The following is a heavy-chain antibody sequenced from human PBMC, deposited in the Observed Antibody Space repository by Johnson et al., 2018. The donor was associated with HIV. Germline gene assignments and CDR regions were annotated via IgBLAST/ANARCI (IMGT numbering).Heavy chain of an antibody. Sequence: VQLVESGGALVQPGGSLRLSCAASGITVSSNYMSWVRQAPGKGQESVANIKQDRSEKYYVDPRKGRFTISRDNAKKSLFLQMNSLRAEDTAVYYCAFTRGGAFDIWGQGTRVIVSS. V-gene: IGHV3-7*01. D-gene: IGHD2-2*01. J-gene: IGHJ3*02. CDR3: AFTRGGAFDI. CDR1: GITVSSNY. CDR2: IKQDRSEK.